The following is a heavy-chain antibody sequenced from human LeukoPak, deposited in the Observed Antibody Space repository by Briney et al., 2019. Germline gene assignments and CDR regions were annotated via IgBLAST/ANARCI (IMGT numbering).Heavy chain of an antibody. CDR1: GFTVSSNY. J-gene: IGHJ3*02. D-gene: IGHD3-22*01. CDR2: IYSSGST. Sequence: GGSPRLSCAASGFTVSSNYMSWVRQAPGKGLEWVSVIYSSGSTYYADSVKGRFTISRDNSKNTLYLQMNSLRAEDTAVYYCARAHYYDSNGYAGGAFDIWGQGTMVTVSS. V-gene: IGHV3-53*01. CDR3: ARAHYYDSNGYAGGAFDI.